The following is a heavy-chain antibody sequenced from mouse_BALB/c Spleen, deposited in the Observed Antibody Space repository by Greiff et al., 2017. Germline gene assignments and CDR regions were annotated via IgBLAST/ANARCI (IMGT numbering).Heavy chain of an antibody. CDR1: GFSLTSYG. V-gene: IGHV2-2*02. Sequence: QVQLQQSGPGLVQPSQSLSITCTVSGFSLTSYGVHWVRQSPGKGLEWLGVIWSGGSTDYNAAFISRLSISKDNSKSQVFFKMNSLQANDTAIYYCARNLHYGSSYGWFAYWGQGTLVTVSA. CDR3: ARNLHYGSSYGWFAY. CDR2: IWSGGST. J-gene: IGHJ3*01. D-gene: IGHD1-1*01.